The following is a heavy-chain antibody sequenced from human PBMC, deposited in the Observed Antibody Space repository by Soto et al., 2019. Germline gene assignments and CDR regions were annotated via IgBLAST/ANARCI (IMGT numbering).Heavy chain of an antibody. CDR1: GYTFTGYY. CDR2: INPNSGGT. Sequence: AASVKVSCKASGYTFTGYYMHWLRQAPGQGLEWMGWINPNSGGTNYAQKFQGRVTMTRDTSISTAYMELSRLRSDDTAVYYCARRSYSSSPRQVWGQGTTVTVSS. J-gene: IGHJ6*02. V-gene: IGHV1-2*02. CDR3: ARRSYSSSPRQV. D-gene: IGHD6-6*01.